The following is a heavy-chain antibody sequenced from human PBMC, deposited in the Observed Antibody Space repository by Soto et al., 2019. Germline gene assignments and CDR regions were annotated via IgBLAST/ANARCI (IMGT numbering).Heavy chain of an antibody. CDR1: GGTFSSYG. V-gene: IGHV1-69*02. D-gene: IGHD2-15*01. Sequence: QVQLVQSGAEVKKPGSSVKVSCKASGGTFSSYGINWVRQAPGQGLEWMGRIIPMLDVANYAQNFQGRVKLTADRSTSTAYMELSSLRSEDTAVYYCARGVVVVIAAGYYYHAMDAWGQGTTVTVSS. CDR3: ARGVVVVIAAGYYYHAMDA. J-gene: IGHJ6*02. CDR2: IIPMLDVA.